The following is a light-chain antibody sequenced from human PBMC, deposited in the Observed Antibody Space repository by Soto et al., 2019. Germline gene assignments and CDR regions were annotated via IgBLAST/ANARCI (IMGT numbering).Light chain of an antibody. J-gene: IGLJ1*01. CDR2: DVS. CDR3: SSYTSSSSYV. V-gene: IGLV2-14*01. Sequence: QSALTQPASVSGSPGQSITISCTGTSSDVGGYNYDSWYQQHPGKAPKLMIYDVSNRPSGVSNRFSGSKSGNTASLTISGLQAEDEADDYCSSYTSSSSYVCGTGTKLTVL. CDR1: SSDVGGYNY.